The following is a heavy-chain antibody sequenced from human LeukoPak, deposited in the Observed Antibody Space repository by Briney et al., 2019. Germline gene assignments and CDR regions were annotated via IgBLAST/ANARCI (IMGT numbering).Heavy chain of an antibody. CDR1: GFTFSSYW. V-gene: IGHV3-74*01. CDR2: INTDGSTT. CDR3: ATGYRDYGVGY. Sequence: PGGSLRLSCAASGFTFSSYWMHWVRQAPGKGLAWVSLINTDGSTTTYADSVKGRFTISRDNAKNTLSVQMNSLRAEDTAVYYCATGYRDYGVGYWGQGTLVTVSS. J-gene: IGHJ4*02. D-gene: IGHD5-12*01.